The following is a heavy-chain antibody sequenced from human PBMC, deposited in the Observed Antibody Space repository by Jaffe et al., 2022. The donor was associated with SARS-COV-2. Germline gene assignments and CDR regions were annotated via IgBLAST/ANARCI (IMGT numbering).Heavy chain of an antibody. V-gene: IGHV1-2*02. J-gene: IGHJ6*02. D-gene: IGHD3-10*01. CDR3: ASTEITMVRGHYYYYYYGMDV. Sequence: QVQLVQSGAEVKKPGASVKVSCKASGYTFTGYYMHWVRQAPGQGLEWMGWINPNSGGTNYAQKFQGRVTMTRDTSISTAYMELSRLRSDDTAVYYCASTEITMVRGHYYYYYYGMDVWGQGTTVTVSS. CDR2: INPNSGGT. CDR1: GYTFTGYY.